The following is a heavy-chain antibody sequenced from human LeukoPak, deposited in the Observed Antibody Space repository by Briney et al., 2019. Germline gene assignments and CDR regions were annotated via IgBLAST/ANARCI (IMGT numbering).Heavy chain of an antibody. CDR1: GFTFSSYR. J-gene: IGHJ4*02. CDR3: ARDSAATYYDILTGYEY. CDR2: ISSSSSTI. V-gene: IGHV3-48*04. D-gene: IGHD3-9*01. Sequence: PGGSLRLSCAASGFTFSSYRINWVRQAPGKGRGWVSYISSSSSTIYYADSVKGRFTISRDNAKNSLYLQMNSLRAEDTAVYYCARDSAATYYDILTGYEYWGQGTLVTVSS.